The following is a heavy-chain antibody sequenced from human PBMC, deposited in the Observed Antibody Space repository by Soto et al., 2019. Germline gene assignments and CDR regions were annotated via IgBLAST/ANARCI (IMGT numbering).Heavy chain of an antibody. CDR3: ARSGGSYGLRGGMDV. J-gene: IGHJ6*02. V-gene: IGHV3-30-3*01. Sequence: QVQLVESGGGVVQPGRSLRLSCAASGFTFSSYAMHWVRQAPGKGLEWVAVISYDGSNKYYADSVKGRFTISRDNSKNTLYLQMNSLRAEDTAVYYCARSGGSYGLRGGMDVWGQGTTVTVSS. D-gene: IGHD5-18*01. CDR1: GFTFSSYA. CDR2: ISYDGSNK.